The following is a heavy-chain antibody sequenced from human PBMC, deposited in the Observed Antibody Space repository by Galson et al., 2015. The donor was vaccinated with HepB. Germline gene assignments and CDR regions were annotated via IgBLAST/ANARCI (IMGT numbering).Heavy chain of an antibody. CDR3: ARDLRVGATY. D-gene: IGHD1-26*01. V-gene: IGHV4-39*07. CDR2: IYYSGST. CDR1: GGSISSSSYY. Sequence: SETLSLTCTVSGGSISSSSYYWGWIRQPPGKGLEWIGSIYYSGSTYYNPSLKSRVTISVDTSKNQFSLKLSSVTAADTAVYYCARDLRVGATYWGQGTLVTVSS. J-gene: IGHJ4*02.